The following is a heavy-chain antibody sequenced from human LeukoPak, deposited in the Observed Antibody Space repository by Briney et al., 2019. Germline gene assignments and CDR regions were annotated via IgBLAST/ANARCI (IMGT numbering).Heavy chain of an antibody. CDR2: ISSFSSYI. J-gene: IGHJ4*02. CDR3: ARDLMGIAYRGAFYY. Sequence: KTGGSLRLSCAASEFTFSSYNMNWVRQAPGKGLEWVSSISSFSSYIYYADSVKGRFTISRDNAKNSLYLQMNSLRAEDTAVYYCARDLMGIAYRGAFYYWGQGTLVTVSS. CDR1: EFTFSSYN. V-gene: IGHV3-21*04. D-gene: IGHD6-13*01.